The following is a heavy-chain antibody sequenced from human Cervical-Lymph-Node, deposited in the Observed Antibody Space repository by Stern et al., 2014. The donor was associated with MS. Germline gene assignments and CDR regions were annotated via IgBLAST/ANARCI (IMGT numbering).Heavy chain of an antibody. CDR1: GGSVSSTNW. D-gene: IGHD2/OR15-2a*01. J-gene: IGHJ2*01. CDR2: IYHSGPS. V-gene: IGHV4-4*02. Sequence: QVQLQESGPGLVKPSGTLSLTCAVSGGSVSSTNWWSWVRQSPGKRLEWIGNIYHSGPSSHRRSLRSRVSISLDNSKNHLPLHRTSVTAADTAVYYCARERQQYCNSEGCSYWYFDLWGRGTLVTVSS. CDR3: ARERQQYCNSEGCSYWYFDL.